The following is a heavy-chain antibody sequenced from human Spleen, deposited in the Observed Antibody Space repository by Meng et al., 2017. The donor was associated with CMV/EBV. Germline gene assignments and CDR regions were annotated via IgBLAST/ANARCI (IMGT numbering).Heavy chain of an antibody. CDR3: ASVGSSWSYYYGMDV. D-gene: IGHD6-13*01. J-gene: IGHJ6*02. V-gene: IGHV1-18*01. CDR2: ISAYNGNT. Sequence: ASVKVSCKASDYTFTSYGISWVRQAPGQGLEWMGWISAYNGNTNYAQKLQGRVTMTTDTSTSTAYMELSSLRSEDTAVYYWASVGSSWSYYYGMDVWGQGTTVTVSS. CDR1: DYTFTSYG.